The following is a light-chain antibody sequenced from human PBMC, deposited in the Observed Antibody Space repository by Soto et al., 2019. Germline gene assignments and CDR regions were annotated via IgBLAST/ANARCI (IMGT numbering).Light chain of an antibody. Sequence: EIVLTQSPAPLSLSPGERATLSCRASPSVSSYLAWYQQKPGQAPRLLIYDASNRATGIPARFSGSGSGTDFTLTISSLEPEDFAVYYCQQRSNWPSFGGGTKVEIK. CDR1: PSVSSY. CDR2: DAS. V-gene: IGKV3-11*01. J-gene: IGKJ4*01. CDR3: QQRSNWPS.